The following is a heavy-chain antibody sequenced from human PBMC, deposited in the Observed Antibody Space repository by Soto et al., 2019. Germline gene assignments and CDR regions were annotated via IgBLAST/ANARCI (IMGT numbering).Heavy chain of an antibody. D-gene: IGHD3-3*01. J-gene: IGHJ6*02. CDR1: GGSISSGGYY. CDR3: ARVPRYDFWSGPLDYYGMDV. Sequence: SETLSLTCTDSGGSISSGGYYWSWIRQHPGKGLEWIGYIYYSGSTYYNPSLKSRVTISVDTSKNQFSLKLSSVTAADTAVYYCARVPRYDFWSGPLDYYGMDVWGQGTTVTVSS. CDR2: IYYSGST. V-gene: IGHV4-31*03.